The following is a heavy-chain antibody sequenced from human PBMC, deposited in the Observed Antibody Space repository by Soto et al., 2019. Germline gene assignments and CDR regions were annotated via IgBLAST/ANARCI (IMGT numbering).Heavy chain of an antibody. Sequence: QVQLVQSGAEVKKPGASVKVSCRASGYAFSNYAIYWVRQAPGQRLEWMGWINPGNGDTKYSQKFQGRVTITRDTSASTAYMDLSSLRSEDTAVYYCARDQGYCSGGSCFLWYCDLWGRGTLVTVSS. V-gene: IGHV1-3*01. CDR3: ARDQGYCSGGSCFLWYCDL. D-gene: IGHD2-15*01. CDR2: INPGNGDT. CDR1: GYAFSNYA. J-gene: IGHJ2*01.